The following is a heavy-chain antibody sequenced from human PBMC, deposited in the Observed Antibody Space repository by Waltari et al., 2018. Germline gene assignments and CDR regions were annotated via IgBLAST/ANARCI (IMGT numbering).Heavy chain of an antibody. CDR1: GGSISSSSYY. Sequence: QLQLQESGTGLVKPSETLSLTCTVSGGSISSSSYYWGWIRQPPGKGLEWIGRIYYRGSTYYNPSLKSRVTISVDTSKNQFSLKLSSVTAADTAVYYCARNVSSISSSRDAFDYWGQGTLVSVSS. CDR3: ARNVSSISSSRDAFDY. CDR2: IYYRGST. D-gene: IGHD6-13*01. J-gene: IGHJ4*02. V-gene: IGHV4-39*07.